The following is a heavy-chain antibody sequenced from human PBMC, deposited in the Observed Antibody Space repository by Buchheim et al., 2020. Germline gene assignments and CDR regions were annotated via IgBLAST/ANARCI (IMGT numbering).Heavy chain of an antibody. CDR2: ISSSGSTI. CDR3: ARDDYDDYYYGMDV. Sequence: EVQLVESGGGLVQPGGSLRLSCAASGFTFSSYEMNWVRQAPGKGLEWVSYISSSGSTIYYADSVKGRFTISRDKAKNSLYLQMNSLRAEDTAVYYCARDDYDDYYYGMDVWGQGTT. CDR1: GFTFSSYE. V-gene: IGHV3-48*03. J-gene: IGHJ6*02. D-gene: IGHD3-22*01.